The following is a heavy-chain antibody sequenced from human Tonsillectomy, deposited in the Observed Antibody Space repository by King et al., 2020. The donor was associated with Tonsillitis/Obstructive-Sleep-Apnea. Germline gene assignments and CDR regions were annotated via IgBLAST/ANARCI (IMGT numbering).Heavy chain of an antibody. V-gene: IGHV4-59*08. J-gene: IGHJ3*02. CDR1: GGSISSYY. Sequence: QLQESGPGLVKPSETLSLTCTVSGGSISSYYWSWIRQPPGKGLEWIGYIYYSGSTNYNPSLKSRVTISVDTSKNQFSLKLSSVTAADTAVYYCARPGTVTTSSDACDIWGQGTMVTVSS. CDR3: ARPGTVTTSSDACDI. D-gene: IGHD4-17*01. CDR2: IYYSGST.